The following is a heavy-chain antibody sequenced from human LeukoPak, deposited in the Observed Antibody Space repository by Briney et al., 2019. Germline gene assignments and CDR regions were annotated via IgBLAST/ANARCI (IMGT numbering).Heavy chain of an antibody. J-gene: IGHJ4*02. Sequence: GGSLRLSCAASGFTFNNYWMVWVRQAPGKGLVWVSRINSDGSSPRYADSVKGRFTIPRDNAKNTLYLQMNSLRADDTAVYYCARGVPGPEYWGQGTLVTVSS. D-gene: IGHD3-10*02. CDR2: INSDGSSP. V-gene: IGHV3-74*01. CDR3: ARGVPGPEY. CDR1: GFTFNNYW.